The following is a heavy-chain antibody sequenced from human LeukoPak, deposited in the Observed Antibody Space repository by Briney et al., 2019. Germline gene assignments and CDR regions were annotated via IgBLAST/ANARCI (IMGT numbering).Heavy chain of an antibody. CDR3: TRAPLGYCSGGSCYPYYFDY. Sequence: PGRSLRLSCTASGFTFGDYAMSWFRQAPGKGLEWVGFIRSKAYGGTTEYAASVKGRFTISRDDSKSIAYLQMNSLKTEDTAVYYCTRAPLGYCSGGSCYPYYFDYWGQGTLVTVSS. CDR2: IRSKAYGGTT. CDR1: GFTFGDYA. J-gene: IGHJ4*02. D-gene: IGHD2-15*01. V-gene: IGHV3-49*03.